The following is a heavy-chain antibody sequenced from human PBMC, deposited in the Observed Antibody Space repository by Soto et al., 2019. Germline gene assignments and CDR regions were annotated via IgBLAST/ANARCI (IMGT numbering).Heavy chain of an antibody. D-gene: IGHD3-10*01. J-gene: IGHJ4*02. V-gene: IGHV1-3*04. CDR2: INTDNGNT. Sequence: GASVKVSCKASGYTFTSYAIHWVRQAPGQRLEWMGWINTDNGNTKYSQKFQGRVSIPRDTSASTAYMELSSLRSEDTAVYYCARGGPPIDYWGQGTLVTVSS. CDR1: GYTFTSYA. CDR3: ARGGPPIDY.